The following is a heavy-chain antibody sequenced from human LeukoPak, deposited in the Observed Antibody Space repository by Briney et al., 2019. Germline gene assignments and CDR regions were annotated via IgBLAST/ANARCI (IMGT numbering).Heavy chain of an antibody. CDR1: GGSVSNNF. D-gene: IGHD6-19*01. CDR2: IYTSGST. V-gene: IGHV4-4*07. CDR3: ARDSSPNYYYYYYMDV. J-gene: IGHJ6*03. Sequence: SETLSFTCAVHGGSVSNNFWSWIRQPPGKGLEWIGRIYTSGSTNYNPSLKSRVTISVDTSKNQFSLKLSSVTAADTAVYYCARDSSPNYYYYYYMDVWGKGTTVTISS.